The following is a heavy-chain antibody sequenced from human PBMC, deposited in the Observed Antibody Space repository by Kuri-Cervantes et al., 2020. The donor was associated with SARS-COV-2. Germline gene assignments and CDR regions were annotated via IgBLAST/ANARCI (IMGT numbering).Heavy chain of an antibody. J-gene: IGHJ5*02. CDR2: IKQDGSEK. V-gene: IGHV3-7*03. CDR1: GFTFSSYW. CDR3: AKVRNWDFDH. D-gene: IGHD7-27*01. Sequence: LSLTCAASGFTFSSYWMSWVRQAPGKGLEWVANIKQDGSEKYYVDSVKGRFTISRDNAKNSLYLQMNSLRADDTAVYYCAKVRNWDFDHWGQGVLVTVSS.